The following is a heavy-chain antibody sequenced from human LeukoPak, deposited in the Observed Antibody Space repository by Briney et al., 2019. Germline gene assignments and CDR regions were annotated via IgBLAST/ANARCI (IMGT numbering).Heavy chain of an antibody. V-gene: IGHV4-59*01. Sequence: SETLSLTCTVSGDTISTYYWSWVRQPPGKGLEWIGYIYYGGNTNYNPSLKSRVTISVDTSKNQFSLKLSSVTAVDTAVYYCARDNDISRGFYYAMDVWGQGTTVIVSS. CDR2: IYYGGNT. D-gene: IGHD3-9*01. CDR1: GDTISTYY. J-gene: IGHJ6*02. CDR3: ARDNDISRGFYYAMDV.